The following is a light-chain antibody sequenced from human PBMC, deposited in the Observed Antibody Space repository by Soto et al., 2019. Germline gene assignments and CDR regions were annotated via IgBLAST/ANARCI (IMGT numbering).Light chain of an antibody. J-gene: IGKJ1*01. CDR1: QSVRSN. CDR2: GAS. CDR3: QQYDNWPRT. V-gene: IGKV3-15*01. Sequence: EIVMTQSPVTRSVSPLERATLSCMASQSVRSNLAWYQQKPGQAPRLLIYGASTRATGIPARFSGSGSGTEFTLTISSLQSEDFAVYYCQQYDNWPRTFGQGTKVDIK.